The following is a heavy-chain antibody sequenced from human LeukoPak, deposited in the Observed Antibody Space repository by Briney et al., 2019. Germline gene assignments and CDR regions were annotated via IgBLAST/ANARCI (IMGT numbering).Heavy chain of an antibody. CDR2: IYYSGST. CDR1: GGSISSGGYY. J-gene: IGHJ4*02. D-gene: IGHD6-6*01. Sequence: PSQTLSLTCTVSGGSISSGGYYWSWIRQPPGKGLEWIGYIYYSGSTNYNPSLKSRVTISVDTSKNQFSLKLSSVTAADTAVYYCARGITGAARPVDYWGQGTLVTVSS. CDR3: ARGITGAARPVDY. V-gene: IGHV4-61*08.